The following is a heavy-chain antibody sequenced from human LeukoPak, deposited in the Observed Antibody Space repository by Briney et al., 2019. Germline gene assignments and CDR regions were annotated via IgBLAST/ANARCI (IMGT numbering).Heavy chain of an antibody. Sequence: GASVKVSCKASGYTFTNYYMHWVRQAPGQGLEWMGMISPSGASTSYAQKFQGRVTMTRDVSISTAYMELSRLRSDDTAVYYCARGANILKYYYDSSGYEFDYWGQGTLVTVSS. D-gene: IGHD3-22*01. V-gene: IGHV1-46*01. CDR3: ARGANILKYYYDSSGYEFDY. J-gene: IGHJ4*02. CDR1: GYTFTNYY. CDR2: ISPSGAST.